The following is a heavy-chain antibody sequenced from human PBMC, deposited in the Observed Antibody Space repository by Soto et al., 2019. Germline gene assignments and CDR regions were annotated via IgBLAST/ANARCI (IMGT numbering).Heavy chain of an antibody. Sequence: GESLKISCKGSGYSFTSYWIGWVRQMPGKGLEWMGIIYPGDSDTRYSPSFQGQVTISADKSISTAYLQWSSLKASDTAMYYCARRGSGSSTSWYRGLAFDIWGQGTMVTVSS. D-gene: IGHD2-2*01. CDR3: ARRGSGSSTSWYRGLAFDI. J-gene: IGHJ3*02. V-gene: IGHV5-51*01. CDR2: IYPGDSDT. CDR1: GYSFTSYW.